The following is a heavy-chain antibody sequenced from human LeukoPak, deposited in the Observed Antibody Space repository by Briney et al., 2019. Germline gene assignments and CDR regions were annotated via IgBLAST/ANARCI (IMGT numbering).Heavy chain of an antibody. CDR1: GYTFTSYY. D-gene: IGHD6-13*01. V-gene: IGHV1-46*01. CDR3: AREKRIAAAAPDAFDI. CDR2: INPSGGST. J-gene: IGHJ3*02. Sequence: GASVKVSCKASGYTFTSYYMHWVRQAPGQGLEWMGIINPSGGSTSYAQKFQGRVTMTRDTSTSTVYMELSSLRSEDTAVYYCAREKRIAAAAPDAFDIWGQGTMVTVSS.